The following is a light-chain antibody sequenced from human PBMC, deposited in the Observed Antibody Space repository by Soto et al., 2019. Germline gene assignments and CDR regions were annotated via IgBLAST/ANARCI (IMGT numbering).Light chain of an antibody. Sequence: EVVLTQSPATLSLSPGERATLSCRASQNVRTFLDWYKQKPGQAPRLLIYGASNRATGIPARFSGSGSGTDFTLTISSIEPEDFAVYYCQQHSHWPPWTFGQGTKVDI. J-gene: IGKJ1*01. CDR2: GAS. CDR3: QQHSHWPPWT. CDR1: QNVRTF. V-gene: IGKV3-11*01.